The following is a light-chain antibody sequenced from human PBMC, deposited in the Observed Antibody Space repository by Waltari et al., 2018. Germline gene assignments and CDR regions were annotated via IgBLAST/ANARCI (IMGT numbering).Light chain of an antibody. V-gene: IGLV5-45*03. CDR2: YKSDSDK. CDR1: SGINVGAYR. CDR3: MIFHGNAWV. J-gene: IGLJ2*01. Sequence: QAVLTQPSSLSASPGASASLPCTLRSGINVGAYRIYCYQQKPGSPPQYLLRYKSDSDKGLGSGVPSRFSGSKDASANAGILLISGLQSDDEADYYCMIFHGNAWVFGGGTKLTVL.